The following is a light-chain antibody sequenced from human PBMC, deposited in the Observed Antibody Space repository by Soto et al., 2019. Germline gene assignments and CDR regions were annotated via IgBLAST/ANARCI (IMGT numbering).Light chain of an antibody. Sequence: QSVLTQPAYVSGSPGQSIAISCTGNSSDVGGYDYVSWYQQHPGKAPKVMIYDVSNRPSGVSNRFSGSKSGNTASLTISGLHAEDEADYYCSSYTSSSTYVFGTGTKVTVL. J-gene: IGLJ1*01. CDR3: SSYTSSSTYV. CDR1: SSDVGGYDY. CDR2: DVS. V-gene: IGLV2-14*01.